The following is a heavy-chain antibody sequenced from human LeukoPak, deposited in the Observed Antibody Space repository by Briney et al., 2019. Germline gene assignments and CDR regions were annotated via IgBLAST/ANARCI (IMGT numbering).Heavy chain of an antibody. CDR2: ISGSGGST. D-gene: IGHD3-10*01. J-gene: IGHJ4*02. CDR1: GFTFSSYA. Sequence: GGSLRLSCAASGFTFSSYAMSWVRQAPGKGLEWVSAISGSGGSTYYADSVKGRFTISGDNSKNTLYLQMNSLRAEDTAVYYCAKRITMVRGVIIPGPSFDYWGQGTLVTVSS. V-gene: IGHV3-23*01. CDR3: AKRITMVRGVIIPGPSFDY.